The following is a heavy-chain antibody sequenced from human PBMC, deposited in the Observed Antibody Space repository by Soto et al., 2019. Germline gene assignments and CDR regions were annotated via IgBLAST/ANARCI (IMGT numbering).Heavy chain of an antibody. CDR2: IYNSGST. D-gene: IGHD3-10*02. CDR1: GGSISVYY. Sequence: QVQLQESGPGLVKPSETLSLTCTVSGGSISVYYWSWIRQPPGKGLEWIGYIYNSGSTNSNPSLKSRATISVDTSKNKCALNLSSVTAADTAVYYCARVLSGVVDHHFDYWGQGTLVTVSS. CDR3: ARVLSGVVDHHFDY. V-gene: IGHV4-59*01. J-gene: IGHJ4*02.